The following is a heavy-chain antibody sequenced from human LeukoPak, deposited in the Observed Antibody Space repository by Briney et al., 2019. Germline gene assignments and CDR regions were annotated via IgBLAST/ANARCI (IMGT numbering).Heavy chain of an antibody. Sequence: GGSLRLSCAASGFIFSSYWMSWVRQAPGKGLEWVAKIRRDGDETYYVDSVKGRFTISRDNANDSLYLQMTSLRAEDTAVYYCARDSSSWHHDAFDIWGHGTMVTVSS. V-gene: IGHV3-7*01. J-gene: IGHJ3*02. D-gene: IGHD6-13*01. CDR2: IRRDGDET. CDR1: GFIFSSYW. CDR3: ARDSSSWHHDAFDI.